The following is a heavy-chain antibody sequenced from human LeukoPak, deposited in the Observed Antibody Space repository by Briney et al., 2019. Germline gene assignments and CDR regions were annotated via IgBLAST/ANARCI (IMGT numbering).Heavy chain of an antibody. Sequence: SVKVSCKASGRTFSSYAISWVRQAPGQGLEWMGGIIPIFGTANYAQKFQGRVTITADESTSTAYMELSSLRSEDTAVYYCARERGIAAAGTAHYYYGMDVWGQGTTVTVSS. V-gene: IGHV1-69*13. CDR3: ARERGIAAAGTAHYYYGMDV. J-gene: IGHJ6*02. CDR2: IIPIFGTA. CDR1: GRTFSSYA. D-gene: IGHD6-13*01.